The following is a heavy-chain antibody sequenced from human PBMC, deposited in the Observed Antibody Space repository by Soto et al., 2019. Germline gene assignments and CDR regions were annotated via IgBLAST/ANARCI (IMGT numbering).Heavy chain of an antibody. CDR1: RFSFSTYA. J-gene: IGHJ4*02. CDR2: ITYDATYK. D-gene: IGHD3-22*01. CDR3: ARRRYSDSSGYFYDY. Sequence: QVQLVESGGGVVQPGRSLRLSCAASRFSFSTYAMHWVRQAPGKGLEWVAAITYDATYKYYADSVKGRFTISRDNSKNTLYLQMNSLRAEDTAVYSCARRRYSDSSGYFYDYWGQGTLVTVSS. V-gene: IGHV3-30-3*01.